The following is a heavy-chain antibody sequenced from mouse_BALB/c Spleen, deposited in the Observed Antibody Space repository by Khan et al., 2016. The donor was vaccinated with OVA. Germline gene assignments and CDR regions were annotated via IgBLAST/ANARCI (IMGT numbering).Heavy chain of an antibody. CDR3: ARMYGGDFDY. V-gene: IGHV3-2*02. Sequence: EVELVESGPGLVKPSQSLSLTCTVTGYSITSDYAWNWIRQFPGNRLEWMGFISYSGNTNYNPSLKIRISVTRHTSKHQFFLQLNSVTTEDTATYYCARMYGGDFDYWGQGTTLTVSS. CDR1: GYSITSDYA. J-gene: IGHJ2*01. D-gene: IGHD2-10*02. CDR2: ISYSGNT.